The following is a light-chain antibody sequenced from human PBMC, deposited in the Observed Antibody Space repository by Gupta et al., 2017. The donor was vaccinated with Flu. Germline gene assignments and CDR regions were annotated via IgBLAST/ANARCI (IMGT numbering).Light chain of an antibody. J-gene: IGKJ4*01. CDR2: DAS. CDR3: EQYDNLVPLT. CDR1: QDISNY. V-gene: IGKV1-33*01. Sequence: DLQMTHSPSSLSASVGDRVTITCQASQDISNYLNLYQPKPGKATKLLIYDASNLETGVPSRFSGSGSGTDLTFTISSLQPEDIATYYCEQYDNLVPLTCGGGTKVEIK.